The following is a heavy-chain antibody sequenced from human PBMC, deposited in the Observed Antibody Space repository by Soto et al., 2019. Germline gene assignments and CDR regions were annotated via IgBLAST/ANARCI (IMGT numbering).Heavy chain of an antibody. D-gene: IGHD6-13*01. V-gene: IGHV3-48*03. Sequence: GGSLRLSCAASGFTFSSYEMNWVRQAPGKGLEWVSYISSSGSTIYYADSVKGRFTISRDNAKNSLYLQMNSLRAEDTAVYYCATAAAGPFDYWGQGTLVTVSS. CDR3: ATAAAGPFDY. CDR2: ISSSGSTI. J-gene: IGHJ4*02. CDR1: GFTFSSYE.